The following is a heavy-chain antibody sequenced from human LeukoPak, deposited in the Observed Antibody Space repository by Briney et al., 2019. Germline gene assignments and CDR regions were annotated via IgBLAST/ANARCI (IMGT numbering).Heavy chain of an antibody. V-gene: IGHV4-61*02. CDR1: GGSISSGSYY. J-gene: IGHJ6*02. D-gene: IGHD4-17*01. CDR2: IYTSGST. Sequence: SETLSLTCTVSGGSISSGSYYWSWIRQPAGKGLEWIGRIYTSGSTNYNPSLKSRVTISVDTSKNQFSLKLSSVTAADTAVYYCVRYGDLNNYYGMDVWGQGTTVTVSS. CDR3: VRYGDLNNYYGMDV.